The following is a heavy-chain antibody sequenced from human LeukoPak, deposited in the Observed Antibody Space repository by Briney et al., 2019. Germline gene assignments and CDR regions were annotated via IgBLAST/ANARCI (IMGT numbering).Heavy chain of an antibody. J-gene: IGHJ4*02. CDR2: IIPIFGTA. Sequence: SVTVSCKASGGTFSSYAISWVRQAPGQGIEWMGGIIPIFGTATYAQKFQGRVTITTDESTSTAYMELSSLRSEDTAVYCGAREGDYDDSSGYYLSFGYWGQGTLVTVSS. D-gene: IGHD3-22*01. CDR1: GGTFSSYA. CDR3: AREGDYDDSSGYYLSFGY. V-gene: IGHV1-69*05.